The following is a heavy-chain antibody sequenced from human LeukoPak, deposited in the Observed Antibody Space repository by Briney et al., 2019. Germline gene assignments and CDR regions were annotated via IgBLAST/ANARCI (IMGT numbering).Heavy chain of an antibody. Sequence: PGGSLRLSCAASGFNFSGHGMHWVRQAPGKGLEWVAFIRYDGSDKYYADSVKGRFTISRDNSKNALYLQMNSLRGDDTAVYYCAKAPYGDYTLDFDYWGLGTLVTVSS. V-gene: IGHV3-30*02. CDR3: AKAPYGDYTLDFDY. J-gene: IGHJ4*02. CDR2: IRYDGSDK. CDR1: GFNFSGHG. D-gene: IGHD4-17*01.